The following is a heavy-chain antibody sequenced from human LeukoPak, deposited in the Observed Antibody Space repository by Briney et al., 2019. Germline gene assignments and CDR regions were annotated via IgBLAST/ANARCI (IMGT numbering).Heavy chain of an antibody. J-gene: IGHJ4*02. D-gene: IGHD3-3*01. V-gene: IGHV1-2*02. CDR2: INPNSGGT. CDR3: ARGGDFWRGYGASDFDY. Sequence: GASVKVSCKASGYTFTGYYMHWVRQAPGQGLEWMGWINPNSGGTNYAQKFQGRVTMTRDTSISTAYMELSRLRSDDTAVYYCARGGDFWRGYGASDFDYWGQGPLVTVSS. CDR1: GYTFTGYY.